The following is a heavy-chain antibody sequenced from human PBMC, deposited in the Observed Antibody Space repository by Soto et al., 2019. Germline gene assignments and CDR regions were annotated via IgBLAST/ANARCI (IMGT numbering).Heavy chain of an antibody. CDR1: GFTFSSYD. CDR2: IGTAGDT. D-gene: IGHD1-26*01. J-gene: IGHJ4*02. V-gene: IGHV3-13*01. Sequence: GGSLRLSCAASGFTFSSYDMHWVRQATGKGLEWVSAIGTAGDTYYPGSVKGRFTISRENAKNSLYLQMNSLRAGDTAVYYCARGRSGSYPYFDYWGQGTLVTVSS. CDR3: ARGRSGSYPYFDY.